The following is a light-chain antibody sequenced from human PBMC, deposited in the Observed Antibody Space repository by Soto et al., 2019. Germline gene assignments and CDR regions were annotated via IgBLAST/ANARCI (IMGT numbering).Light chain of an antibody. CDR2: DAS. CDR3: QQYNTWPPIT. J-gene: IGKJ5*01. CDR1: QNIRTN. V-gene: IGKV3D-15*01. Sequence: EVVLTQSPATLSVSPGERATLSCRASQNIRTNLAWYQQKPGQAPRLLIYDASTRATGIPARFSGSGSGTEFTLTIRSLQSEDFAVYYCQQYNTWPPITFGQGTRLEIK.